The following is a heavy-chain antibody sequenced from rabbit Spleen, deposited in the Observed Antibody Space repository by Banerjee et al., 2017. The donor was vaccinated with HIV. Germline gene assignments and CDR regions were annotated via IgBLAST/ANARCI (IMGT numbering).Heavy chain of an antibody. CDR1: GFSFSSSYV. V-gene: IGHV1S45*01. D-gene: IGHD1-1*01. Sequence: QEQLEESGGDLVKPGASLTLTCTASGFSFSSSYVMCWVRQAPGKGLEWIACIYTGSSGSTYYASWAKGRFTISKTSSTTVTLQMTSLTAADTATYFCARTGGSANGYWWWKLWGQGTLVTVS. J-gene: IGHJ3*01. CDR3: ARTGGSANGYWWWKL. CDR2: IYTGSSGST.